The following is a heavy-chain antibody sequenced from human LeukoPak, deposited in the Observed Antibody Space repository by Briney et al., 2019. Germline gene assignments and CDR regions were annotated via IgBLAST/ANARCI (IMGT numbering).Heavy chain of an antibody. CDR3: ARLAAPDYGDYLDY. CDR1: GGSISSSSYY. CDR2: IYYSGST. V-gene: IGHV4-39*01. J-gene: IGHJ4*02. D-gene: IGHD4-17*01. Sequence: SETLSLTCTVSGGSISSSSYYWGWIRQPPGKGLEWIGSIYYSGSTYYNPSLKSRVTISVDTSKNQFSLKLSSVTAADTAVYYCARLAAPDYGDYLDYWGQGTLVTVSS.